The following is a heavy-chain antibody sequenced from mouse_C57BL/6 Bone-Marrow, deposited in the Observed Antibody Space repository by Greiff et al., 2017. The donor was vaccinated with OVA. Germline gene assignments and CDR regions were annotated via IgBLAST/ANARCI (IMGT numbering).Heavy chain of an antibody. CDR2: INPYNGGT. V-gene: IGHV1-19*01. Sequence: VQLQQSGPVLVKPGASVKMSCKASGYTFTDYYMNWVKQSPGTSLEWIGVINPYNGGTSYNQKFKGKATLTVDKSSSTAYMELNSLTSEDSAVYYCARGGVGNYWGQGTTLTVSS. J-gene: IGHJ2*01. CDR3: ARGGVGNY. CDR1: GYTFTDYY.